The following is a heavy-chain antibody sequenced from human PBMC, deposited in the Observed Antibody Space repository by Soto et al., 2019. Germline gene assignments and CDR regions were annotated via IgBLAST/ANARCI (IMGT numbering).Heavy chain of an antibody. J-gene: IGHJ4*02. CDR3: ATSGGGWYLY. CDR1: GYTFTSYD. CDR2: LNPNSGNT. D-gene: IGHD6-19*01. V-gene: IGHV1-8*01. Sequence: QVQLVQSGAEVKKPGASVKVSCKASGYTFTSYDINWVRQATGQGLEWMGWLNPNSGNTGYAQKLQGRVALTRNTSINTAYIELSSLRSDDTAVYYCATSGGGWYLYWGQGTLVTVSS.